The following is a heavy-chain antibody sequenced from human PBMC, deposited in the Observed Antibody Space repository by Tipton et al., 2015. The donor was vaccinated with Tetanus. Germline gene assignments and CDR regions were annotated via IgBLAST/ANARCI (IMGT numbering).Heavy chain of an antibody. D-gene: IGHD3-3*01. J-gene: IGHJ4*02. CDR1: GASLRGGDYH. CDR3: ARANYDSFKKGPFDS. CDR2: ISGSGTT. Sequence: LRLSCTVSGASLRGGDYHWSWIRQPPGKGLEWLAYISGSGTTNSNYYLKSRITMTRDTSRNQFSLTPTSVTAADTAVYYCARANYDSFKKGPFDSWGQGSLVIVSS. V-gene: IGHV4-61*08.